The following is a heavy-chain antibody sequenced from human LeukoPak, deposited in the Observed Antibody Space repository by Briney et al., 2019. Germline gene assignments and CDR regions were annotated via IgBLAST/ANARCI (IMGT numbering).Heavy chain of an antibody. Sequence: GGSLRLSCTTSGFAFDDFAMRWVRQPAGEGREWVGFIRRRAYGGAAEYAASVKRRFIISRDDSNGIAYLQMNSLKTADTAVYYCSRNGLVDFDYWGQGSRVIVSP. J-gene: IGHJ4*02. CDR2: IRRRAYGGAA. CDR1: GFAFDDFA. V-gene: IGHV3-49*04. CDR3: SRNGLVDFDY.